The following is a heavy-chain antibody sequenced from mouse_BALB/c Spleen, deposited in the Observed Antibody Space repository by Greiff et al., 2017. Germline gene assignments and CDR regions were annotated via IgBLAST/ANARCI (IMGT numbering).Heavy chain of an antibody. Sequence: QVQLKQSGAELARPGASVKMSCKASGYTFTSYTMHWVKQRPGQGLEWIGYINPSSGYTNYNQKFKDKATLTADKSSSTAYMQLSSLTSEDSAVYYCARCEGYGNYPYFDYWGQGTTLTVSS. D-gene: IGHD2-1*01. CDR1: GYTFTSYT. CDR3: ARCEGYGNYPYFDY. V-gene: IGHV1-4*01. J-gene: IGHJ2*01. CDR2: INPSSGYT.